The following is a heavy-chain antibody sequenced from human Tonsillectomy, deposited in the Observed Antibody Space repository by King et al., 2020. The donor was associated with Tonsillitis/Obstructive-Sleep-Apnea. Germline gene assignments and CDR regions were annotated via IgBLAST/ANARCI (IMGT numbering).Heavy chain of an antibody. V-gene: IGHV1-2*02. CDR2: INPDSGGT. CDR1: GYTFSGYF. D-gene: IGHD2-2*02. CDR3: VRDRIDCSSSNCYRSDYGMDV. Sequence: QLVQSGAEVKKPGASVKVSCKASGYTFSGYFIHWVRLAPGQGLEWMGWINPDSGGTNYAQKFLGRVTMTRDTSITTAYMELSSLRSDDTAVYYCVRDRIDCSSSNCYRSDYGMDVWGQGTTVTVSS. J-gene: IGHJ6*02.